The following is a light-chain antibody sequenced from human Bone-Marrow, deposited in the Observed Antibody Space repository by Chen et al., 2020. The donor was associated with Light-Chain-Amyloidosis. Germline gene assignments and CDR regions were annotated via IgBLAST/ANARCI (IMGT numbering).Light chain of an antibody. J-gene: IGLJ2*01. Sequence: SYDLLQPPSVSVSSGQTASITCSGDDLPTKYAYWYQQKPGQAPVLVIHRDTERPSGISERFSGSSSGTTATLTISGVQAEDEADYHCQSADSSGTYEVIFGGGTKLTVL. CDR1: DLPTKY. CDR2: RDT. CDR3: QSADSSGTYEVI. V-gene: IGLV3-25*01.